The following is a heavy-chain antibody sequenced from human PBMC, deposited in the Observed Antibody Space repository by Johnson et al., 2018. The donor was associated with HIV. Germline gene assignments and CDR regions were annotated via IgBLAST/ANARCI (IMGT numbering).Heavy chain of an antibody. Sequence: QVQLVESGGGVVQPGRSLRLSCAASGFTFSSYGMHWVRQAPGKGLEWVAVISYDGSYKYYADSVKGRLTISRDNSKNTLYLQMNSLRAEDTAVYYCAKDGAAAGTVGADAFDIWGQGTMVTVSS. CDR3: AKDGAAAGTVGADAFDI. CDR2: ISYDGSYK. CDR1: GFTFSSYG. J-gene: IGHJ3*02. V-gene: IGHV3-30*18. D-gene: IGHD6-13*01.